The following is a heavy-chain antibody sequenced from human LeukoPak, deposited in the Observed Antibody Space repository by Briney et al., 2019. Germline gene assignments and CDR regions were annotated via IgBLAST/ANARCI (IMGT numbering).Heavy chain of an antibody. CDR3: AKDLRNSGHDWEGPGGYFDY. CDR1: GFTFSSYA. Sequence: PPGGSLRLSCAASGFTFSSYAMSWVRQAPGKGLEWVSAISGSGGSTYYADSVKGRFTISRDNSKNTLYLQMNSLRAEDTAVYYCAKDLRNSGHDWEGPGGYFDYWGQGTLVTVSS. CDR2: ISGSGGST. J-gene: IGHJ4*02. V-gene: IGHV3-23*01. D-gene: IGHD5-12*01.